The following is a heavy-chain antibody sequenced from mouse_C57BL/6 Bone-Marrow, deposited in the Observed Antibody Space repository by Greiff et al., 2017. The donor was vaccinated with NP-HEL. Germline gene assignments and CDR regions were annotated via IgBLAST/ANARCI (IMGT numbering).Heavy chain of an antibody. CDR2: INPSNGGT. D-gene: IGHD2-4*01. CDR1: GYTFTSYW. J-gene: IGHJ2*01. CDR3: ARRGGYDYADY. Sequence: VQLQQPGTELVKPGASGYTFTSYWMHWVKQRPGQGLEWIGNINPSNGGTNYNEKFKSKATLTVEKSSSTAYKQLSSLPSEDSAVYYCARRGGYDYADYWGQGTTLTVSS. V-gene: IGHV1-53*01.